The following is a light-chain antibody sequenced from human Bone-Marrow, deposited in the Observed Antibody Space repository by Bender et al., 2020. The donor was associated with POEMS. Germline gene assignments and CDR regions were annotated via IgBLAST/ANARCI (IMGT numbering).Light chain of an antibody. V-gene: IGLV2-11*01. CDR2: DVS. Sequence: QSALTQPRSVSGSPGQSVTISCTGTSSDVGAYTYVSWYRQHPGKAPKLMIYDVSKRPSGVPDRFSASKSGNTASLTISGLQADDEADYYCCSYAGAYTFDFGTGTKVTVL. CDR3: CSYAGAYTFD. CDR1: SSDVGAYTY. J-gene: IGLJ1*01.